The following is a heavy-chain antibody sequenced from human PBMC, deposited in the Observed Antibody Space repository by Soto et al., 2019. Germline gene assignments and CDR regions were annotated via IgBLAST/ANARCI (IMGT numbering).Heavy chain of an antibody. J-gene: IGHJ4*02. CDR3: ARQIYDSDTGPNFKYYFDS. D-gene: IGHD3-22*01. V-gene: IGHV5-10-1*01. CDR2: IDPSDSQT. Sequence: GESLKISCKGSGYSFAGYWITWVRQKPGKGLEWMGRIDPSDSQTYYSPSFRGHVTISVTKSITTVFLQWSSLRASDTAMYYCARQIYDSDTGPNFKYYFDSWGQGAPVTVSS. CDR1: GYSFAGYW.